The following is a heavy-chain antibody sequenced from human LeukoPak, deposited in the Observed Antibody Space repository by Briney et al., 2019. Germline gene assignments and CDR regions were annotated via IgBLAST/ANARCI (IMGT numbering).Heavy chain of an antibody. CDR1: GFTFSTYW. V-gene: IGHV3-7*01. D-gene: IGHD5-18*01. CDR3: ARDKGYSQFDY. J-gene: IGHJ4*02. CDR2: MNQDGSER. Sequence: GGSLRLSCAASGFTFSTYWMSWVRQAPGKGLEWVANMNQDGSERNFVDSVKGRFTISRDNAKNSLFLHMNSLRAEDTAVYYCARDKGYSQFDYWGQGTLVIVSS.